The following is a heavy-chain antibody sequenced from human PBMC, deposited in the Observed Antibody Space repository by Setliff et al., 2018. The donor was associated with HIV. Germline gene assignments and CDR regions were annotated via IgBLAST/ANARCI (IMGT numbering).Heavy chain of an antibody. CDR2: KSQSGSA. Sequence: SETLSLTCAVYGGSFRGFYWSWIRQSPGKGLEWLGEKSQSGSANYNPSLSRRVTISVDTSKNQFSLRLTSVTAADTAVYFCARGYGGGYYFDYWGQGSLVTVS. J-gene: IGHJ4*02. V-gene: IGHV4-34*01. CDR3: ARGYGGGYYFDY. CDR1: GGSFRGFY. D-gene: IGHD3-10*01.